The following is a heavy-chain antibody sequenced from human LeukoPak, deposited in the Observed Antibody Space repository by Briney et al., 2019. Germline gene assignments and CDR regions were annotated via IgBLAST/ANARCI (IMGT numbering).Heavy chain of an antibody. Sequence: GGSLRLSCAASGFTFSNYWMAWVRQAPGKGLEWVANIKQDGSTKHYVESVKGRFTVSRDNTKNSLYLQMNSLRAEDSAVYYCARDDGGSLEHWSQGTLVTVSS. J-gene: IGHJ4*02. CDR3: ARDDGGSLEH. V-gene: IGHV3-7*01. CDR1: GFTFSNYW. CDR2: IKQDGSTK. D-gene: IGHD1-26*01.